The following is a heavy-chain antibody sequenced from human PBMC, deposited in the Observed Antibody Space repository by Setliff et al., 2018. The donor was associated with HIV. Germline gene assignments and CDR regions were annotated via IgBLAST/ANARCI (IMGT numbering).Heavy chain of an antibody. V-gene: IGHV3-21*01. Sequence: PGGSLRLSCEASGFTFSTYSMNWVRQAPGKGLEWVSSISSSSRSKYYADSVKGRFTISRDNSRSMLYLQMNSLTAEDTAVYYCARDVSWRVRTYIDYWGQGALVTVSS. J-gene: IGHJ4*02. CDR3: ARDVSWRVRTYIDY. CDR2: ISSSSRSK. D-gene: IGHD3-3*01. CDR1: GFTFSTYS.